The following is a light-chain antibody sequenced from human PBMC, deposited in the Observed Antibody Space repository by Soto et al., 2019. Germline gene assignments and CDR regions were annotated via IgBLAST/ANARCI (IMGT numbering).Light chain of an antibody. CDR3: QQRLSCPPLT. J-gene: IGKJ1*01. CDR2: DTS. CDR1: EDVDIY. Sequence: EVVLTQSPATLSLSPGGRATLSCRASEDVDIYLAWYQQRPGQAPRLLIYDTSNRATGIPARFTGTGSGTDYSLTISSLEHPEFEVYYCQQRLSCPPLTFGQGTKVEIK. V-gene: IGKV3-11*01.